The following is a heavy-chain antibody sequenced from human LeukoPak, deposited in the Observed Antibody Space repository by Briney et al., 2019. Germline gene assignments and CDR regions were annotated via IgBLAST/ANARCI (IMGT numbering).Heavy chain of an antibody. CDR3: ARDYAFYGSGGPFDY. D-gene: IGHD3-10*01. CDR1: GFTFSSYW. CDR2: IKQDGSEK. J-gene: IGHJ4*02. V-gene: IGHV3-7*01. Sequence: PGGSLRLSCAASGFTFSSYWMSWVRQAPGKGLEWVANIKQDGSEKYYVDSVKGRFTISRDNAKNSLYLQMNSLRAEDTAVYYCARDYAFYGSGGPFDYWGQGTLGTVSS.